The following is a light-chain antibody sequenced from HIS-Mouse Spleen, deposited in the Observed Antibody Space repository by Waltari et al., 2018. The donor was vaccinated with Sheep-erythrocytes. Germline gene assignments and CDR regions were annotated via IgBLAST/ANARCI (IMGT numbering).Light chain of an antibody. CDR2: WAT. J-gene: IGKJ4*01. V-gene: IGKV4-1*01. CDR1: QSVLYSSNNKNY. Sequence: DIVMTQSPDSLAVSLGERATINCKSSQSVLYSSNNKNYLAWYQQKPGQPPKLLISWATTRESGVPDRFSGSGSETDFTLTISSLQAEDVAVYYCQQYYSTLTFGGGTKVEIK. CDR3: QQYYSTLT.